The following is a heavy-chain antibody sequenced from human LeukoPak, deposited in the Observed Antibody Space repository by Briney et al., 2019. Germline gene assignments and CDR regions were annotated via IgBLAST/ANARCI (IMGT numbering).Heavy chain of an antibody. D-gene: IGHD2-2*02. V-gene: IGHV1-69*05. CDR2: IIPIFGTA. J-gene: IGHJ4*02. CDR1: GGTFSSYA. Sequence: SVKVSCRASGGTFSSYAISWVRQAPGQGLEWMGGIIPIFGTANYAQKFQGRVTITTDESTSTAYMELSSLRSEDTAVYYCARDSGYCSSTSCYNLDYWGQGTLVTVSS. CDR3: ARDSGYCSSTSCYNLDY.